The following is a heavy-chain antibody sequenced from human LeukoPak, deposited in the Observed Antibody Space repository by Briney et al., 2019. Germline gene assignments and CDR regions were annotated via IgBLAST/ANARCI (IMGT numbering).Heavy chain of an antibody. CDR2: INPNSGNT. V-gene: IGHV1-2*02. Sequence: ASVKVSCKASGYTFTGYYMHWVRQAPGQGLEWMGWINPNSGNTHYSQKFQDRVTMTRDTSISTAYMELSSLRSEDTAVYYCARARGYSGYPHHFDYWGQGTLVTVSS. CDR3: ARARGYSGYPHHFDY. CDR1: GYTFTGYY. J-gene: IGHJ4*02. D-gene: IGHD5-12*01.